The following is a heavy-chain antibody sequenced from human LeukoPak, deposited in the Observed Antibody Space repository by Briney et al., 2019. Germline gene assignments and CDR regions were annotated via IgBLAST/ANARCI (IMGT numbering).Heavy chain of an antibody. CDR1: GGSISSYY. CDR2: IYTSGST. J-gene: IGHJ3*02. Sequence: PSETLSLTCTVSGGSISSYYWSWIRQPAGEGLEWIGRIYTSGSTNYNPSLKSRVTMSVDTSKNQFSLKLSSVTAADTAVYYCARGGYYYDSSGYYYAFDIWGQGTMVTVSS. V-gene: IGHV4-4*07. CDR3: ARGGYYYDSSGYYYAFDI. D-gene: IGHD3-22*01.